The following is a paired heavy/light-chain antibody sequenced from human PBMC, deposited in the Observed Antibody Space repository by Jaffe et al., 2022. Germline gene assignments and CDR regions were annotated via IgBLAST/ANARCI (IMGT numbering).Light chain of an antibody. Sequence: SSELTQDPAVSVALGQTVRITCQGDSLRSYYASWYQQKPGQAPVLVIYGKNNRPSGIPDRFSGSSSGNTASLTITGAQAEDEADYYCNSRDSSGNHHVFGTGTKVTVL. V-gene: IGLV3-19*01. CDR3: NSRDSSGNHHV. CDR1: SLRSYY. CDR2: GKN. J-gene: IGLJ1*01.
Heavy chain of an antibody. Sequence: EVQLVQSGAEVKKPGESLKISCKGSGYSFTSYWIGWVRQMPGKGLEWMGIIYPGDSDTRYSPSFQGQVTISADKSISTAYLQWSSLKASDTAMYYCARHLEGGYCSSTSCYYNWFDPWGQGTLVTVSS. CDR2: IYPGDSDT. D-gene: IGHD2-2*01. CDR1: GYSFTSYW. CDR3: ARHLEGGYCSSTSCYYNWFDP. J-gene: IGHJ5*02. V-gene: IGHV5-51*01.